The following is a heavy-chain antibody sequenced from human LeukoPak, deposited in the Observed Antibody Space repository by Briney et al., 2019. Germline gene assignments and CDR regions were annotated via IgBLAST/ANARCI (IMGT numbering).Heavy chain of an antibody. CDR2: ISSSTTNM. CDR1: GFTFSTYS. J-gene: IGHJ4*02. D-gene: IGHD6-6*01. Sequence: GGSLRLSCAASGFTFSTYSMNWVRQAPGKGLEWVSYISSSTTNMYYADSVKGRFTISRDNAKNSLYLQMNSLRAEDTAVYYCAREYSSSFGRSFDYWGQGTLVTVSS. V-gene: IGHV3-48*01. CDR3: AREYSSSFGRSFDY.